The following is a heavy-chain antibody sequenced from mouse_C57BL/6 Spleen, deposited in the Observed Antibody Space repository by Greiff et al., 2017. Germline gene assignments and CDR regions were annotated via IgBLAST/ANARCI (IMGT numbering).Heavy chain of an antibody. J-gene: IGHJ3*01. CDR2: ISSGGSYT. Sequence: VQLKESGGDLVKPGGSLKLSCAASGFTFSSYGMSWVRQTPDKRLEWVATISSGGSYTYYPDSVKGRFTISRDNAKNTLYLQMSSLKSEDTAMYYCADYENWFAYWGQGTLVTVSA. CDR1: GFTFSSYG. D-gene: IGHD2-4*01. V-gene: IGHV5-6*01. CDR3: ADYENWFAY.